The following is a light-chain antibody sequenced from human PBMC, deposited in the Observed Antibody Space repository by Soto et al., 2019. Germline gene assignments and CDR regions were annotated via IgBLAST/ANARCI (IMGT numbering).Light chain of an antibody. J-gene: IGKJ4*01. CDR3: QQYDNRPLT. V-gene: IGKV1-33*01. Sequence: DIQMTQSPSSLSASVGDRVTITCPASQDIKNYLNWYQQKSGKAPKLLIYDASDLETGVPSRFSGSGSGTDFTFTINSLQPEDIATYYCQQYDNRPLTFGGGTKV. CDR1: QDIKNY. CDR2: DAS.